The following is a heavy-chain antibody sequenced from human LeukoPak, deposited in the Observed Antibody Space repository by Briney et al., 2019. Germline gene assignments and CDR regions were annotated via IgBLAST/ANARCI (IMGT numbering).Heavy chain of an antibody. Sequence: SVKVSCKASGGTFSSYAISWVRQAPGQGLEWMGGIIPIFGTANYAQKFQGRVTITADESTSTAYMELSSLRSEDTAVYYRAREKSSGIAAAGVDYWGQGTLVTVSS. D-gene: IGHD6-13*01. CDR2: IIPIFGTA. CDR1: GGTFSSYA. CDR3: AREKSSGIAAAGVDY. J-gene: IGHJ4*02. V-gene: IGHV1-69*01.